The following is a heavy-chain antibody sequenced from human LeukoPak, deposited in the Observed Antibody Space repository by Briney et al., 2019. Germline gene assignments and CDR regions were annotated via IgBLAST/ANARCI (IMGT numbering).Heavy chain of an antibody. Sequence: GGSLRLSCAASGFTVSSNYMSWVRQAPGKGLEWVSVIYSGGSTYYADSVKGRFTISRDNSKNTLYLQMNSLRAEDTAVYYCATAVVPYYYYVDVWGKGTTVTVSS. D-gene: IGHD2-2*01. V-gene: IGHV3-53*01. CDR1: GFTVSSNY. J-gene: IGHJ6*03. CDR2: IYSGGST. CDR3: ATAVVPYYYYVDV.